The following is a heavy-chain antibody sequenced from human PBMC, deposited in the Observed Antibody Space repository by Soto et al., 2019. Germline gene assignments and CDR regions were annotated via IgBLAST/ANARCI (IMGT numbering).Heavy chain of an antibody. Sequence: QVQLVQSGADVKKPGASVKLSCKASGYTFTTYAISWLRQAPGQGLEWMEWSNTYTGNTDYARSLQGRVTMTTDTSTNTAYMELRSLTSDDTAVYYCARDRLSRTSSITFDYWGQGVLVTVSS. CDR2: SNTYTGNT. J-gene: IGHJ4*02. D-gene: IGHD6-6*01. V-gene: IGHV1-18*01. CDR3: ARDRLSRTSSITFDY. CDR1: GYTFTTYA.